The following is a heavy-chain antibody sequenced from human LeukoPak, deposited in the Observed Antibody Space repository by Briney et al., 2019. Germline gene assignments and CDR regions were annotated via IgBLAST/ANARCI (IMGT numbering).Heavy chain of an antibody. Sequence: PSETLSLTCTASGDSISSSTYYWGWIRQPPGKGLEFIGSIYYSGSTYYNPSLKSRVTTSVDTSKNQFSLKLSSLTAADTAVYYCARNQQLVRAWFDPWGQGTLVTVSS. D-gene: IGHD6-13*01. V-gene: IGHV4-39*01. CDR3: ARNQQLVRAWFDP. CDR2: IYYSGST. CDR1: GDSISSSTYY. J-gene: IGHJ5*02.